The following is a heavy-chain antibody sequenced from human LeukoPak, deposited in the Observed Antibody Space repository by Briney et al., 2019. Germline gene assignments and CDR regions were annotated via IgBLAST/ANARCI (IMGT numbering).Heavy chain of an antibody. D-gene: IGHD5-24*01. CDR3: ARHLKKDGYNYYFDY. V-gene: IGHV4-59*08. CDR1: GGSISTYY. CDR2: ISDSGST. J-gene: IGHJ4*02. Sequence: SETLPLTCTVSGGSISTYYWSWIRQPPGKGLEWIGFISDSGSTDYNPSLTSRVTISVDTSKNQFSLRLSSVTAADTAVYYCARHLKKDGYNYYFDYWGQGTLVTVSS.